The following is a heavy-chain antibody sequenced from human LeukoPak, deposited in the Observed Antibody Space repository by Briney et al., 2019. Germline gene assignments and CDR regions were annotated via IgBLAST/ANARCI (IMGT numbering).Heavy chain of an antibody. CDR1: GYTFISYA. CDR3: ARVQRFGELPIGY. Sequence: GASVKVSCKASGYTFISYAIHWVRQAPGQRLEWMGWINAGNGNTKYSQKFQGRVTITRDTSANTAYMELSSLRSEDTAVYYCARVQRFGELPIGYWGQGTLVTVSS. V-gene: IGHV1-3*01. D-gene: IGHD3-10*01. J-gene: IGHJ4*02. CDR2: INAGNGNT.